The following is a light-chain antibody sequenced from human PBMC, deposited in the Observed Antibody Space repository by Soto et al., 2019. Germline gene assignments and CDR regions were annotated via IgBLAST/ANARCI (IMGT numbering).Light chain of an antibody. V-gene: IGLV2-14*01. CDR1: NSDIGGYNY. J-gene: IGLJ1*01. Sequence: QSALTQPASVSGSPGQSITISCTGTNSDIGGYNYVSWYQQHSGKAPKLIIYEVSNRPSGVSNRFSGSKSGNTASLAISGLQAEDEADYYCSSYTTSSAPYVFGTGTKVTVL. CDR2: EVS. CDR3: SSYTTSSAPYV.